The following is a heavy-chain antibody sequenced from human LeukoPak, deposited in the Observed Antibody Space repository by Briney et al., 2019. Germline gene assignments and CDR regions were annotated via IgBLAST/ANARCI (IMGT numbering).Heavy chain of an antibody. CDR2: IIPIFGTA. Sequence: SVNVSCKASGGTFSSYAISWVRQAPGKGLEWMGGIIPIFGTANYAQKFQGRVTITADESTSTAYLELSSLRSEDTAVYYCAREGRGRWLEMEDYWGQGTLVTVSS. J-gene: IGHJ4*02. CDR3: AREGRGRWLEMEDY. V-gene: IGHV1-69*13. CDR1: GGTFSSYA. D-gene: IGHD6-19*01.